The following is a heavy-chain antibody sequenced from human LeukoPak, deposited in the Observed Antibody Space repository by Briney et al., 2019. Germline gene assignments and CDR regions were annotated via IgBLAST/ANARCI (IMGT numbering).Heavy chain of an antibody. CDR3: ARASSKQLAGYLPDGFDI. V-gene: IGHV3-21*01. CDR1: GFTFSSYS. CDR2: ISSSGAYV. D-gene: IGHD3-9*01. J-gene: IGHJ3*02. Sequence: GGSLRLSCAASGFTFSSYSMNWVRQAPGQGLEWVSSISSSGAYVYYADSVQGRFTISRDNAKNSLSLQMNSLRADDAAVYYCARASSKQLAGYLPDGFDIWGQGTMVTVSS.